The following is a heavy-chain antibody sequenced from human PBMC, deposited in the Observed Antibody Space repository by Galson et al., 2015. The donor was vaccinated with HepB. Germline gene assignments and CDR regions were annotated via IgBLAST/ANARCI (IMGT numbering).Heavy chain of an antibody. CDR3: AQPAVDTAMVIPD. V-gene: IGHV1-69*13. Sequence: SVKVSCKASGGTFSSYAISWVRQAPGQGLEWMGGIIPIFGTANYAQKFQGRVTITADESTSTAYMELSSLRSEDTAVYYCAQPAVDTAMVIPDWGQGTLVTVSS. CDR2: IIPIFGTA. CDR1: GGTFSSYA. D-gene: IGHD5-18*01. J-gene: IGHJ4*02.